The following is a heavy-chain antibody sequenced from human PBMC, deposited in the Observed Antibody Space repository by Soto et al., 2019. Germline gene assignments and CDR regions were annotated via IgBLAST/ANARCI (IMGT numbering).Heavy chain of an antibody. D-gene: IGHD1-26*01. Sequence: PGESLKISCKGSGYSFTSYWIGWVRQMPGKGLEWMGIIYPGDSDTRYSPSFQGQVTISADKSISTAYLQWSSLKASDTAMYYCARQSQWEPAVGPDAFDIWGQGTMVTVSS. V-gene: IGHV5-51*01. CDR3: ARQSQWEPAVGPDAFDI. J-gene: IGHJ3*02. CDR2: IYPGDSDT. CDR1: GYSFTSYW.